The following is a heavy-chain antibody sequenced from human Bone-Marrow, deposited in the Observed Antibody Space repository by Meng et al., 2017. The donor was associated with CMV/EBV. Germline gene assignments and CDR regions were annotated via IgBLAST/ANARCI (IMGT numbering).Heavy chain of an antibody. D-gene: IGHD3-3*01. CDR1: GSG. V-gene: IGHV4-34*01. Sequence: GSGWSWGRPPPGNVLWWIGQIQQSGRTNFNPTHKSRVTISVDTLKSRVSLKVGSVTAEVTAVYYCATGQIRVTIYGVVILGNWFDPWGQGTLVTVSS. J-gene: IGHJ5*02. CDR3: ATGQIRVTIYGVVILGNWFDP. CDR2: IQQSGRT.